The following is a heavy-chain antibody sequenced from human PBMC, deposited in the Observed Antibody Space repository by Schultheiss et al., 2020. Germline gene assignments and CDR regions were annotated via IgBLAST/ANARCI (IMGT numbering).Heavy chain of an antibody. CDR3: ARVVAGTGIDY. J-gene: IGHJ4*02. V-gene: IGHV4-38-2*01. CDR2: IYTSGST. D-gene: IGHD6-19*01. Sequence: SETLSLTCAVSGFYISNGYYWGWMRQSPGKGLEWIASIYTSGSTNYNPSLKSRVTMSVDTSKNQFSLKMRSVTAADTAVYYCARVVAGTGIDYWGQGNLVTVSS. CDR1: GFYISNGYY.